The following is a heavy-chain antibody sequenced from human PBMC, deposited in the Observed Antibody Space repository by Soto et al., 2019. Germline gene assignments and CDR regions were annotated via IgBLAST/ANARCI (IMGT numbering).Heavy chain of an antibody. V-gene: IGHV5-10-1*01. Sequence: PGESLKISCKGSGYSFTSYWISWVRQMPGKGLEWMGRIDPSDSYTNYSPSFQGHVTISADKSISTAYLQWSSLKASDTAMYYCARHLGTAMVRLNLLGYGMDVWGQGTTVTVSS. CDR2: IDPSDSYT. D-gene: IGHD5-18*01. CDR3: ARHLGTAMVRLNLLGYGMDV. J-gene: IGHJ6*02. CDR1: GYSFTSYW.